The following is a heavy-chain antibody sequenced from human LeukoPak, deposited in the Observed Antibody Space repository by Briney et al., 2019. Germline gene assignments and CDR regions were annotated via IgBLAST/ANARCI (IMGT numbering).Heavy chain of an antibody. CDR3: ARERIVVVPPYYYGMDV. V-gene: IGHV3-33*08. CDR1: GFTFSSYG. CDR2: IWYDGSNK. D-gene: IGHD3-22*01. Sequence: GGSLRLSCAASGFTFSSYGMHWVRQAPGKGLEWVAVIWYDGSNKYYADPVKGRFTISRDNSKNTLYLQMNSLRAEDTAVYYCARERIVVVPPYYYGMDVWGQGTTVTVSS. J-gene: IGHJ6*02.